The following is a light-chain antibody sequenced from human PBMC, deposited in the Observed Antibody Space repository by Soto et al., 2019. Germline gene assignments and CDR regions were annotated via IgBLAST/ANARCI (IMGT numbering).Light chain of an antibody. V-gene: IGLV2-14*03. J-gene: IGLJ1*01. Sequence: QSVLTQPASVSGSPGQSITISCTGTSSDVGAYNFVSWFQQHPGKAPKLIISDVRNRPSGVSNRFSGSKSANTASLAISGLQAEDEADYYCSSYTTSSTYVFGPGTKLTVL. CDR1: SSDVGAYNF. CDR2: DVR. CDR3: SSYTTSSTYV.